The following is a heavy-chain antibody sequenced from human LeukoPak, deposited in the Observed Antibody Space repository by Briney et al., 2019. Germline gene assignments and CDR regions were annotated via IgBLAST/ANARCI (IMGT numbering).Heavy chain of an antibody. CDR2: IHNDGTNK. Sequence: GGSLRLSCAASGFTFSTYHMHWVRQAPGKGLEWVAFIHNDGTNKYYADSVRGRFTISRDNSKNTLFLQMNSLRTEDTAVYYCATLVVVATWGQGILVTVSS. D-gene: IGHD3-22*01. V-gene: IGHV3-30*02. J-gene: IGHJ1*01. CDR3: ATLVVVAT. CDR1: GFTFSTYH.